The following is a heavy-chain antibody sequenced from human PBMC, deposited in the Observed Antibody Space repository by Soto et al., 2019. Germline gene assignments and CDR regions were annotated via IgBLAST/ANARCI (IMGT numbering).Heavy chain of an antibody. CDR3: ARDLRDYYDILTGYPPSRVYYFDY. Sequence: ASVKVSCKASGYTFTSYGISWVRQAPGQGLEWMGWISAYNGNTNYAQKLQGRVTMTTDTSTSTAYMELRSLRSDDTAVYYCARDLRDYYDILTGYPPSRVYYFDYWGQGTLVTVSS. J-gene: IGHJ4*02. V-gene: IGHV1-18*01. CDR2: ISAYNGNT. CDR1: GYTFTSYG. D-gene: IGHD3-9*01.